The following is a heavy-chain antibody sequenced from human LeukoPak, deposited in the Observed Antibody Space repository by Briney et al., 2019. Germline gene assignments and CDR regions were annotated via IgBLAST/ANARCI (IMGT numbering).Heavy chain of an antibody. J-gene: IGHJ4*02. Sequence: GGSLRHSCAASGFTVSSNYMSWVRQAPGKGLEWVSVIYSGGSTYYADSVKGRFTISRDNSKNTLYLQMSSLRAEDTAVYYCARATYYYDSSGYYVFYFDNWGQGTLATVSS. CDR3: ARATYYYDSSGYYVFYFDN. CDR2: IYSGGST. CDR1: GFTVSSNY. V-gene: IGHV3-53*01. D-gene: IGHD3-22*01.